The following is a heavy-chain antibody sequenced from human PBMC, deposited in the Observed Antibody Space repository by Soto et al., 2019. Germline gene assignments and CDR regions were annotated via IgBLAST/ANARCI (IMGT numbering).Heavy chain of an antibody. D-gene: IGHD1-7*01. J-gene: IGHJ4*02. Sequence: QVQLVESGGGVVQPGRSLRLSCAASGFTFSSYGMHWVRQAPGKGLEWVVLISYDGVRKYYADSVKGRFTISRDNSKSTQYMHMISLRGEDTAVYYCAMESICNYEGYFDHWGQGTLVTVAS. V-gene: IGHV3-30*03. CDR2: ISYDGVRK. CDR3: AMESICNYEGYFDH. CDR1: GFTFSSYG.